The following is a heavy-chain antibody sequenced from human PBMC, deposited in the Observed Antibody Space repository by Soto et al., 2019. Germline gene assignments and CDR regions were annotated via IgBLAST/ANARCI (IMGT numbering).Heavy chain of an antibody. CDR3: AREDDYNYRYFNYGLDV. V-gene: IGHV3-30-3*01. J-gene: IGHJ6*02. Sequence: QAQLVESGGGVVQPGRSLRLSCAASGFTFKIYALHWVRQAPGKGLEWVAVISFDGDKIYYSDSVKGRFTISRDNFKNMLYLQMNNLRLEDAGLYFCAREDDYNYRYFNYGLDVWGQGTTVTVS. D-gene: IGHD5-12*01. CDR2: ISFDGDKI. CDR1: GFTFKIYA.